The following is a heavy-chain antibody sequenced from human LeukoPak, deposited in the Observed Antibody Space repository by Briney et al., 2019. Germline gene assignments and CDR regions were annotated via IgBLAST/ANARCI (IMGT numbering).Heavy chain of an antibody. D-gene: IGHD6-19*01. CDR1: GTSISSGDYY. CDR2: IYTSGST. Sequence: PSQTLSLTCTVSGTSISSGDYYWNWIRQPAGKGLEWIGRIYTSGSTNYNPSLKSRVTMSVDTSKNQFSLKLSSVTAADTAVYYCARGAVAGFDYWGQGTLVTVSS. CDR3: ARGAVAGFDY. J-gene: IGHJ4*02. V-gene: IGHV4-61*02.